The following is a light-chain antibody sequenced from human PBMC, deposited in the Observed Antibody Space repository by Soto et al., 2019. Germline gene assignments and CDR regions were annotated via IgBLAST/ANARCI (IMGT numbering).Light chain of an antibody. Sequence: QSVLTQPPSVSGAPGQRVTISCTGSSSNIGAGYDVHWYQQLPGTAPKLLIYGNSNRPSGVPDRVYGSKSGTSAALAITGRQAEDEADYSCQSYDSSLSGLFGGGTKLTVL. V-gene: IGLV1-40*01. J-gene: IGLJ2*01. CDR2: GNS. CDR3: QSYDSSLSGL. CDR1: SSNIGAGYD.